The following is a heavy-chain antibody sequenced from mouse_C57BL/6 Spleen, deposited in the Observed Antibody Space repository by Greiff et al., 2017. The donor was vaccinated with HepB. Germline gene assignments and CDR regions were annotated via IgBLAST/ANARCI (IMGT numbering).Heavy chain of an antibody. D-gene: IGHD1-1*01. Sequence: QVHVKQPGAELVKPGASVKLSCKASGYTFTSYWMHWVKQRPGQGLEWIGMIHPNSGSTNYNEKFKSKATLTVDKSSSTAYMQLSSLTSEDSAVYYCARITTVVARYFDYWGQGTTLTVSS. CDR3: ARITTVVARYFDY. V-gene: IGHV1-64*01. CDR2: IHPNSGST. CDR1: GYTFTSYW. J-gene: IGHJ2*01.